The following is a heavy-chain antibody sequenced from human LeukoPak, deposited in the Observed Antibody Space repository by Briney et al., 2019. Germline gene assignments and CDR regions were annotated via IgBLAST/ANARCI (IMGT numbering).Heavy chain of an antibody. D-gene: IGHD2-2*01. CDR2: IYHSGST. Sequence: SGTLSLTCAVSGGSISSSNWWSWVRQPPGKGLEWIGEIYHSGSTNYNPSLKSRVTISVDKSKNQFSLKLSSVTAADTAVYYCARDPDIVVVPAAANDAFDIWGRGTMVTVSS. J-gene: IGHJ3*02. V-gene: IGHV4-4*02. CDR3: ARDPDIVVVPAAANDAFDI. CDR1: GGSISSSNW.